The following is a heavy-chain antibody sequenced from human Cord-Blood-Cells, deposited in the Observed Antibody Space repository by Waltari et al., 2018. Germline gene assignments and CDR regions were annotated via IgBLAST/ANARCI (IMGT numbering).Heavy chain of an antibody. J-gene: IGHJ4*02. CDR2: IYSGGST. D-gene: IGHD5-18*01. CDR3: ARDGDVDTAMVTYY. Sequence: EVQLVASGGGLIQPGGSLRLSCAASGFTVSSDYMSWVRQAPGKGLEWVSVIYSGGSTYYADSVKGRFTISRDNPKNTLYLQMNSLRAEDTAVYYCARDGDVDTAMVTYYWGQGTLVTVSS. CDR1: GFTVSSDY. V-gene: IGHV3-53*01.